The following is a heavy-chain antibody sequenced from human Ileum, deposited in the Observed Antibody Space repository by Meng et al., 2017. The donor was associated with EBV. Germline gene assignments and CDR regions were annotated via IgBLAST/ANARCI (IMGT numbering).Heavy chain of an antibody. CDR2: GYHRGDT. J-gene: IGHJ4*02. Sequence: QGNLTGPSSGSGKPSGALSLTWPFSGDAISSDIWWRWGRQPPGKGLEWIGEGYHRGDTNYNPSLKSRVDISVDKSKNQFYLSLFSVTAADTAVYYCGRDQGRELINHWGQGTLVTVSS. CDR3: GRDQGRELINH. CDR1: GDAISSDIW. D-gene: IGHD1-7*01. V-gene: IGHV4-4*02.